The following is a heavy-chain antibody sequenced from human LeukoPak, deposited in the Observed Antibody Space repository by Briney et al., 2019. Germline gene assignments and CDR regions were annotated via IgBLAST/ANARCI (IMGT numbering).Heavy chain of an antibody. D-gene: IGHD3-3*01. CDR1: GFTFSSYA. Sequence: AGGSLRLSCAASGFTFSSYAMSWVRQAPGKGLEWVSAISGSGGSTYYADSVKGRFTISRDNSKNTLYLQMNSLRAEDTAVYYCAKARGLRFLEREGWYWGQGTLVTVSS. V-gene: IGHV3-23*01. J-gene: IGHJ4*02. CDR2: ISGSGGST. CDR3: AKARGLRFLEREGWY.